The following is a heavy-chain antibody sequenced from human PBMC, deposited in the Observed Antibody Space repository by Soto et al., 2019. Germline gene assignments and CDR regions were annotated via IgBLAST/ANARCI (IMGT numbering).Heavy chain of an antibody. Sequence: EVQLVQSGGGLVKPGGSLRLSCAASGFTFATYSMSWVRQAPGKGLAWVSSITSSSDYIHYADSVRGRFTISRDNAQSSLYLQMISLSGEDTAVYYCARDTNFYASGSGVDYWGQGTLVTVSS. CDR2: ITSSSDYI. CDR3: ARDTNFYASGSGVDY. D-gene: IGHD3-10*01. J-gene: IGHJ4*02. V-gene: IGHV3-21*06. CDR1: GFTFATYS.